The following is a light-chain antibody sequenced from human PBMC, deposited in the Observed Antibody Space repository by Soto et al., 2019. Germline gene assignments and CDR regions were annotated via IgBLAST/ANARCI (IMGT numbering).Light chain of an antibody. J-gene: IGKJ4*01. V-gene: IGKV1-5*03. CDR1: QSITSW. CDR3: QQYNSNSLLT. CDR2: KAP. Sequence: DIQMTQSPSTLSASVGDRVTITCRASQSITSWLAWYQQKPGKAPKLLIYKAPSLENGVPSRFSGSGSGTEFTLTISSLQPDDFATYYCQQYNSNSLLTFGGGTKV.